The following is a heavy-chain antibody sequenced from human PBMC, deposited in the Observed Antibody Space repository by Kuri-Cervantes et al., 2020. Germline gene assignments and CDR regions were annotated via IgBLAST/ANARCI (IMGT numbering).Heavy chain of an antibody. D-gene: IGHD3-22*01. J-gene: IGHJ3*02. CDR2: ISYDGSNK. V-gene: IGHV3-30*14. CDR3: ARDNRDYDSIAFDI. Sequence: GESLKISCAASGFTFSSYAMHWVRQAPGKGLERVAVISYDGSNKYYADSVKGRFTISRDNSKNTLYLQMNSLRAEDTAVYYCARDNRDYDSIAFDIWGQGTMVTVSS. CDR1: GFTFSSYA.